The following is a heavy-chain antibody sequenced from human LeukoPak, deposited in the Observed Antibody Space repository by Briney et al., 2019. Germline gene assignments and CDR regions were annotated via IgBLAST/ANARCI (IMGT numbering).Heavy chain of an antibody. CDR2: FDPEDGET. J-gene: IGHJ4*02. V-gene: IGHV1-24*01. CDR3: ATVTYDSSGYYIPLDY. CDR1: GYTLTELS. D-gene: IGHD3-22*01. Sequence: GASVKVSCKVSGYTLTELSMHWVRQAPGKGREWRGGFDPEDGETIYAQKFQGRVTMTEDTSTDTAYMELSSLRSEDTAVYYCATVTYDSSGYYIPLDYWGQGTLVTVSS.